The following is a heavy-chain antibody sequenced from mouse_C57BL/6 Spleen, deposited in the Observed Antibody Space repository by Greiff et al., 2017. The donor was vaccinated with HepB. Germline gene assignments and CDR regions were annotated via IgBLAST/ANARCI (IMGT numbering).Heavy chain of an antibody. D-gene: IGHD1-1*01. J-gene: IGHJ2*01. Sequence: QVQLQQSGAELVKPGASVKISCKASGYTFTDYYITWVKQRPGQGLGWIGKIGPGSGSTYYNAKFKGKATLTADKSSSTAYMQLSSRTSEDSAVYGCATTVVPHYFDYWGQGTTLTVSS. CDR2: IGPGSGST. CDR1: GYTFTDYY. V-gene: IGHV1-77*01. CDR3: ATTVVPHYFDY.